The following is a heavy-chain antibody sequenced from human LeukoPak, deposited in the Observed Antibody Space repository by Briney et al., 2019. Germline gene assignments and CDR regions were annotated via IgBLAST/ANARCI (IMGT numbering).Heavy chain of an antibody. D-gene: IGHD1-26*01. V-gene: IGHV4-4*07. CDR2: IYNSGTT. CDR1: SGSISSHY. Sequence: SETLSLTCTVSSGSISSHYWSWIRQPAGKGLEWIGRIYNSGTTNYSPSLESRVTMSLDTSKNRFSLSLSSVTAADTAVYYCARDRLGATGHWRIDVWGRGTLVTVSS. CDR3: ARDRLGATGHWRIDV. J-gene: IGHJ2*01.